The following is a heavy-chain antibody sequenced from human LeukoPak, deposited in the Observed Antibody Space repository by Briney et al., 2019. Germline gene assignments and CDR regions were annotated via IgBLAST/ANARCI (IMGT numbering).Heavy chain of an antibody. V-gene: IGHV4-39*07. CDR2: IYYSGST. CDR3: ASPVGYEGGDY. J-gene: IGHJ4*02. Sequence: PSETLSLTCTVSGGSISSSNYYWGWIRQPPGKGLEWIGSIYYSGSTYYNPSLKSRITISVDTSKNQFSLKLSSVTAADTAVYYCASPVGYEGGDYWGQGTLVTVSS. D-gene: IGHD2-2*03. CDR1: GGSISSSNYY.